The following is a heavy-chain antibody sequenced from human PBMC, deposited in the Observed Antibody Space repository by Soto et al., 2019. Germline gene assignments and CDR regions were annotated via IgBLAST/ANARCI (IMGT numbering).Heavy chain of an antibody. CDR3: ANSPYNSGWYASDFDY. D-gene: IGHD6-19*01. Sequence: EVQLVESGGGLVQPGGSLRLSCAASGFTFSSYEMNWVRQAPGKGLEWVSYISSSGSTIYYADSVKGRFTISRDNAKNSLYMQRSSLTAEGTAVYYYANSPYNSGWYASDFDYLGQGTLVTVSA. V-gene: IGHV3-48*03. CDR1: GFTFSSYE. J-gene: IGHJ4*02. CDR2: ISSSGSTI.